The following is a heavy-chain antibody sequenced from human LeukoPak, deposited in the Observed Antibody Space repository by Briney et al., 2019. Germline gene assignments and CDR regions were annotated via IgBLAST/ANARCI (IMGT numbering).Heavy chain of an antibody. CDR2: INPNSGGT. J-gene: IGHJ5*02. CDR3: ARDFGQQLVLRWFDP. CDR1: GYTFTGYY. V-gene: IGHV1-2*02. Sequence: GASVKVSCKAPGYTFTGYYMHWVRQAPGQGLEWMGWINPNSGGTNYAQKFQGRVTMTRDTSISTAYMELSRLRSDDTAVYYCARDFGQQLVLRWFDPWGQGTLVTVSS. D-gene: IGHD6-13*01.